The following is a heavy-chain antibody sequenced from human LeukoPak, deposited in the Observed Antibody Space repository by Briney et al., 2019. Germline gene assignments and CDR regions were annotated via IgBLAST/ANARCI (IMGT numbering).Heavy chain of an antibody. CDR1: GGSISSYY. CDR2: IYTSGST. D-gene: IGHD3-16*02. J-gene: IGHJ4*02. V-gene: IGHV4-4*07. CDR3: ARTLYYDYVWGSYREAGYFDY. Sequence: SETLSLTCTVSGGSISSYYGSWVRQPAGKGLEWIGRIYTSGSTNYNPSLKSRVTMSVDTSKNQFSLKLSSVTAADTAVYYCARTLYYDYVWGSYREAGYFDYWGQGTLVTVSS.